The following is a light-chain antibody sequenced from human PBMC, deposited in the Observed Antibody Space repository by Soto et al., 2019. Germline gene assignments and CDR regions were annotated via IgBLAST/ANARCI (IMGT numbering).Light chain of an antibody. CDR3: ASWDASLNGWM. CDR2: SNN. CDR1: RSNIESNT. J-gene: IGLJ3*02. Sequence: QSVLAQPPSASGTPGQRVAISCSGSRSNIESNTVNWYQQLPGAAPKLLIFSNNQRPSGVPDRFSGSKSGTSASLAISGLQSEDEADYFCASWDASLNGWMFGRGTQLTVL. V-gene: IGLV1-44*01.